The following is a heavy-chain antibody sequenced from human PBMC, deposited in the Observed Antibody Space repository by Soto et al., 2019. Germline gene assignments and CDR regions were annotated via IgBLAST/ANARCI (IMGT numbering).Heavy chain of an antibody. Sequence: VQLVQSGAEVRQPGSSVKVSCKASGGDFKNFIIAWVRQAPGHGLEWMGGVIPIFGTPNFVQKFQDRVTITADEATSTTYMELRSLSSEDTAVYYCARVGSCLSSRCIYYGMDVWGQGTTVIVSS. CDR1: GGDFKNFI. V-gene: IGHV1-69*01. CDR3: ARVGSCLSSRCIYYGMDV. D-gene: IGHD2-8*01. CDR2: VIPIFGTP. J-gene: IGHJ6*02.